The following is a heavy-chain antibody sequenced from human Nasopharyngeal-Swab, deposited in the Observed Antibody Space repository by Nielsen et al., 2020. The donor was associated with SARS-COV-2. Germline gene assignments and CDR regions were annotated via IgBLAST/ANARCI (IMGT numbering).Heavy chain of an antibody. Sequence: WVRQAPGQGLEWMGGIIPIFGTANYAQKFQGRVTITADKSTSTAYMELSSLRSEDTAVYYCARDRATNYFDYWGQGTLVTSPQ. V-gene: IGHV1-69*06. CDR3: ARDRATNYFDY. J-gene: IGHJ4*02. CDR2: IIPIFGTA.